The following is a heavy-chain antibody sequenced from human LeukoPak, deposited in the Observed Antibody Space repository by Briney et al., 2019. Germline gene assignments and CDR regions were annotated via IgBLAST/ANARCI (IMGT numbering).Heavy chain of an antibody. Sequence: PSETLSLTCAVYGGSFSGYYWSWIRQPPGKGLEWIGEINHSGSTNYNPPLKSRVTISVDTSKNQFSLKLSSVTAADTAVYYCASQSIAVSYYYYGMDVWGQGTTVTVSS. J-gene: IGHJ6*02. CDR1: GGSFSGYY. CDR2: INHSGST. V-gene: IGHV4-34*01. D-gene: IGHD6-19*01. CDR3: ASQSIAVSYYYYGMDV.